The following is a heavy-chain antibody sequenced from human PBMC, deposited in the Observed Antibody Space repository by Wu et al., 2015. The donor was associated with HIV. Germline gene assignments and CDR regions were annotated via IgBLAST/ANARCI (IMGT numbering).Heavy chain of an antibody. CDR3: ARVGRGVHPLYYFDY. D-gene: IGHD3-10*01. CDR2: INPSGGST. Sequence: QVQLVQSGAEVKKPGASVKVSCEASGYIFTSYYMHWVQQAPGQGLEWMGRINPSGGSTSYAQKFQGRVTMTRDTSTSTVYMELRSLKSDDTAVYYCARVGRGVHPLYYFDYWGQGSLVTVSS. CDR1: GYIFTSYY. V-gene: IGHV1-46*01. J-gene: IGHJ4*01.